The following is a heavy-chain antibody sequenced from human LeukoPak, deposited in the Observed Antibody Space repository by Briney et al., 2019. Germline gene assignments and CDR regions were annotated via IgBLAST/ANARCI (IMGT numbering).Heavy chain of an antibody. CDR1: GFTFCSSS. Sequence: PGGALRLSRAASGFTFCSSSPNSGPPAPGGGVEWGSSLSSSSSVIYHADPAKCRFTISSHNANNTLYLQMSSLRAEDTAVYYCAIHARTYSHYYYGMDVWGQGTTVTASS. J-gene: IGHJ6*02. V-gene: IGHV3-21*01. CDR3: AIHARTYSHYYYGMDV. CDR2: LSSSSSVI. D-gene: IGHD4-11*01.